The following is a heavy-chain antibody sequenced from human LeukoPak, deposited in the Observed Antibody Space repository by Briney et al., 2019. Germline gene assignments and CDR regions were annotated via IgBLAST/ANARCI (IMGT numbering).Heavy chain of an antibody. Sequence: PGGSLRLSCAASGLTLSNYWMTWVRQAPGKGLEWVAIIGHDGYYIRYGDSVRGRFTISRDNSKNTLYLQMNSLRAEDTAVYYCAKVDGYSSSYFDYWGQGTLVTVSS. V-gene: IGHV3-7*03. CDR1: GLTLSNYW. CDR3: AKVDGYSSSYFDY. D-gene: IGHD6-6*01. J-gene: IGHJ4*02. CDR2: IGHDGYYI.